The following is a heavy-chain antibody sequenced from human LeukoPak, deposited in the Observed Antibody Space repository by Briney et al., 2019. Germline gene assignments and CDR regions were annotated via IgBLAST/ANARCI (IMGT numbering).Heavy chain of an antibody. Sequence: GGSLRLYCAGSGFTFSSYGMSWVRQAPGKGLEWVSCIRGSGTSTYYADSVKGRFTISRDNSKNTLYLQMNSLRAEDTAVYYCAKVTYGSGTYGAFDYWGQGTLVTVSS. CDR2: IRGSGTST. V-gene: IGHV3-23*01. CDR3: AKVTYGSGTYGAFDY. J-gene: IGHJ4*02. D-gene: IGHD3-10*01. CDR1: GFTFSSYG.